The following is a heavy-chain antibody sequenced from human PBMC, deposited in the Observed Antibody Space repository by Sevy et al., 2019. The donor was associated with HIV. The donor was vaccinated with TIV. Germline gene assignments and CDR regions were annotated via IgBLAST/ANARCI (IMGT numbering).Heavy chain of an antibody. CDR3: ARYYYDSSLIDY. D-gene: IGHD3-22*01. Sequence: ASVKVSCKASGYTFTSYAMHWVRQAPGQRLEWMGWINAGNGNTKYSQKFQGRVTITRDTSASKAYIELSSLRSEDTAVYYCARYYYDSSLIDYWGQGTLVTVSS. V-gene: IGHV1-3*01. CDR2: INAGNGNT. J-gene: IGHJ4*02. CDR1: GYTFTSYA.